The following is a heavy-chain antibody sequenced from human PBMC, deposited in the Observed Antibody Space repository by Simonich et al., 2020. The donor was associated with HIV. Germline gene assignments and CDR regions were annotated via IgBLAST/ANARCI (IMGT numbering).Heavy chain of an antibody. CDR3: ARTPIIRGIIVAFDI. Sequence: QITLKESGPTLVKPTQTLTLTCTFSGFSLSTIEVGVGWIRQPPGKALEWLALIYWDDDKRYNPSLKSRLTINKDTSKNQVVLTMTNMDPVDTATYYCARTPIIRGIIVAFDIWGQGTMVTVSS. CDR1: GFSLSTIEVG. J-gene: IGHJ3*02. CDR2: IYWDDDK. D-gene: IGHD3-10*01. V-gene: IGHV2-5*02.